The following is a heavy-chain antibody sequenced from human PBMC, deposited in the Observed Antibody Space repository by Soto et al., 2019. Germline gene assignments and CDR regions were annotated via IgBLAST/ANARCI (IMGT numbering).Heavy chain of an antibody. D-gene: IGHD6-13*01. CDR2: INTDDGNT. CDR3: AASQQFDY. J-gene: IGHJ4*02. Sequence: QVQLVQSGAEVKKPGASVKVSCKASGYTFTSYGINWVRQAPGQGLEWMGWINTDDGNTNHAQKFQGRVTMTTDTSTSKAYMELRSLSSDDTAVYYCAASQQFDYWGQGTLVTVSS. CDR1: GYTFTSYG. V-gene: IGHV1-18*01.